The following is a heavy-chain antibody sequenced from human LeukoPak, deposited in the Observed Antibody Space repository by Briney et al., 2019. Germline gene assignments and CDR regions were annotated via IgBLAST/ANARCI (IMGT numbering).Heavy chain of an antibody. CDR3: ARHCHNWNDSYYYYYMDV. V-gene: IGHV5-51*01. D-gene: IGHD1-1*01. J-gene: IGHJ6*03. CDR2: IYAGDSDT. Sequence: PGESLKISCKGSGYRFTSYWIGWVRQMPGKGLEWMGIIYAGDSDTRYSPSFQGQVTFSADKSISTAYLQWSSLKASDTAMYYCARHCHNWNDSYYYYYMDVWGKGTTVTVSS. CDR1: GYRFTSYW.